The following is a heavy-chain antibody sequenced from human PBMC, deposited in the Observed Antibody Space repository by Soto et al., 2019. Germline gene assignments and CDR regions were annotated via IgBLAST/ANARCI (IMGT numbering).Heavy chain of an antibody. CDR3: ATNGYDRLYSYGMDV. J-gene: IGHJ6*02. CDR1: GGSIRRGGYY. Sequence: QVQLQESGPGLVKSSQTLSLTCTVSGGSIRRGGYYWTWIRQHPEKGLEWIGYVYYSGMTYYNPSLTSRVSISVDTSKNQFSLNLSSVTAADTAVYYCATNGYDRLYSYGMDVWGQGTTVTVS. D-gene: IGHD5-12*01. CDR2: VYYSGMT. V-gene: IGHV4-31*03.